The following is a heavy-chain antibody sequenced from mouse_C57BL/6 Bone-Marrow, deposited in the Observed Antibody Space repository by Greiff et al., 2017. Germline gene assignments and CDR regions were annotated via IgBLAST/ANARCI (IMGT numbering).Heavy chain of an antibody. CDR3: ARADSYSSWFAI. D-gene: IGHD1-1*01. Sequence: VKLMESGAELVRPGASVKLSCKASGYTFTSYGISWVKQRTGQGLEWIGEIYPRSGDTYYNEKFKGKATLTADKSSSTAYMELRSLTSEDSAVYFCARADSYSSWFAIWVRGTGATVTA. CDR2: IYPRSGDT. J-gene: IGHJ3*01. CDR1: GYTFTSYG. V-gene: IGHV1-81*01.